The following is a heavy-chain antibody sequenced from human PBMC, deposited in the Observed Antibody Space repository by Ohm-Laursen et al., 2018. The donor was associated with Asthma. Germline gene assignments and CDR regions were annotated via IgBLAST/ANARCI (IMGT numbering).Heavy chain of an antibody. Sequence: SLRLSCAASGFTFSSYSMNWVRQAPGKGLEWVSYISSSSSTIYYADSVKGRFTISRDNAKNSLYLQMNSLRAEDTAVYYCAREYCSGGSCYFYPLDYWGQGTLVTVSS. D-gene: IGHD2-15*01. CDR3: AREYCSGGSCYFYPLDY. V-gene: IGHV3-48*01. J-gene: IGHJ4*02. CDR1: GFTFSSYS. CDR2: ISSSSSTI.